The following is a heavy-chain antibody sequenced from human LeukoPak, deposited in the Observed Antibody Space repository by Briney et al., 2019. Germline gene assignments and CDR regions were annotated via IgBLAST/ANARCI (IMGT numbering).Heavy chain of an antibody. D-gene: IGHD3-9*01. J-gene: IGHJ4*02. CDR2: IWYDGSNR. CDR1: GFTFSSYG. Sequence: GGSLSLSCAASGFTFSSYGMHWVRQARARGLEWVAIIWYDGSNRYYEDSVKGRFTISRDNSKTTLYLQMSSLRAEDTAVYYCARNWGDHFDWLHDYWGQGTLVTVSS. V-gene: IGHV3-33*01. CDR3: ARNWGDHFDWLHDY.